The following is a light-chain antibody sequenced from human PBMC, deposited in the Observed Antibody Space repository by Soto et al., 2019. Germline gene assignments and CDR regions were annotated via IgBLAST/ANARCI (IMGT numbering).Light chain of an antibody. CDR1: QSISNN. Sequence: EIVITQSPATLSVSPGERATLSCRASQSISNNLAWYQQQPGQTPRLLIYGASTTANGIPARFSGSGTGTELTLTISSLQSEDFAVYYCQQYNNWPTITFGQGTRLEIK. CDR3: QQYNNWPTIT. J-gene: IGKJ5*01. CDR2: GAS. V-gene: IGKV3-15*01.